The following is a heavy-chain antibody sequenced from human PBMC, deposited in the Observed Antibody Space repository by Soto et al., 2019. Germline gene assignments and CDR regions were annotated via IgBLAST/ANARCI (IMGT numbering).Heavy chain of an antibody. V-gene: IGHV5-51*01. D-gene: IGHD4-4*01. CDR2: IYPGDSDT. Sequence: PGVSMKISCKGSGYSFTSYLIGWVSQMPGKGLEWMGIIYPGDSDTRYSPSFQGQVTISADKSISTAYLQWNSLKASDTAMYYCTRQVPYSLGPQPDCWGQGTLVTVSS. J-gene: IGHJ4*02. CDR3: TRQVPYSLGPQPDC. CDR1: GYSFTSYL.